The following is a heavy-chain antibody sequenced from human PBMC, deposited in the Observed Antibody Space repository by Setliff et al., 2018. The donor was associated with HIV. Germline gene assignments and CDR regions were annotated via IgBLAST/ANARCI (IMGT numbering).Heavy chain of an antibody. CDR2: IYHSGKT. J-gene: IGHJ5*02. Sequence: SETLSLTCSVSGGSISDNKYYWSWIRQPPGKGLEWTGSIYHSGKTYYNPSLKRRLTISVDTSKNEFSLKLTSVTAADTAVYYCASRVYYYDSNNFLREEGFDPWGQGTPVTVSS. CDR3: ASRVYYYDSNNFLREEGFDP. V-gene: IGHV4-39*01. CDR1: GGSISDNKYY. D-gene: IGHD3-22*01.